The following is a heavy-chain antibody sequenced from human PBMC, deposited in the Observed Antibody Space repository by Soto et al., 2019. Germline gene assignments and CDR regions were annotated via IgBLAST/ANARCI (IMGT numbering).Heavy chain of an antibody. V-gene: IGHV1-18*01. Sequence: QVQLVQSGAEVKKPGASVKVSCKPSGYTFTSYGITWVRQAPGQGLEWMGWISAYNGNTNYAQKFQVRATMTPNTSTSTAYMERRSLGSDDTAVYYCASGWFGEFVYQFDYWGQGTLVTVSS. CDR3: ASGWFGEFVYQFDY. CDR2: ISAYNGNT. D-gene: IGHD3-10*01. CDR1: GYTFTSYG. J-gene: IGHJ4*02.